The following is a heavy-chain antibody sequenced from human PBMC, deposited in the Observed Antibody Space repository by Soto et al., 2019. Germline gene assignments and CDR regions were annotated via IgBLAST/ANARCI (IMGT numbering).Heavy chain of an antibody. D-gene: IGHD3-10*01. CDR3: ARRPGGGGY. CDR1: GFTVSNNY. J-gene: IGHJ4*02. Sequence: EVQLVESGGGLIQPGGSLRLSCAVSGFTVSNNYMSWVRQAPGKGLEGVSVIYSGGYTAYGDSVKGRFTISRDNSKNTFNFQRTTLGADAPAFFYGARRPGGGGYWGQGTLVTVSS. CDR2: IYSGGYT. V-gene: IGHV3-53*01.